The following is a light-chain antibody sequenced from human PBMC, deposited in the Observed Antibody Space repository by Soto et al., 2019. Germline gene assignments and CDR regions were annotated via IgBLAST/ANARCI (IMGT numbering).Light chain of an antibody. CDR3: QHYYSIPWT. J-gene: IGKJ1*01. CDR1: QSVLSSSNHKNC. V-gene: IGKV4-1*01. Sequence: DIVMTQSPDSLAVSLGERATINCKSSQSVLSSSNHKNCLAWYQQKSGQPPKLLIYWASTRESGVPDRFSGSGSGTDFTLTISSLQAEDVATYYCQHYYSIPWTFGQGTRVEIK. CDR2: WAS.